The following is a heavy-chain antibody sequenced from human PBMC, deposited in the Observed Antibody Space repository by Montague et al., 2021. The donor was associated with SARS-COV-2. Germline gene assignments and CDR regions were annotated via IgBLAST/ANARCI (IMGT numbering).Heavy chain of an antibody. Sequence: SETLSLTCTVSGGSISGYFWSWIRQSPGKGLEWIGYIYYSGTTKYNPALKSRVAISLETSKNQFSLKLNSVTAADTAAYYCAATDYFASGTYDFWGQGTLVTVSS. CDR3: AATDYFASGTYDF. V-gene: IGHV4-59*08. J-gene: IGHJ4*02. D-gene: IGHD3-10*01. CDR1: GGSISGYF. CDR2: IYYSGTT.